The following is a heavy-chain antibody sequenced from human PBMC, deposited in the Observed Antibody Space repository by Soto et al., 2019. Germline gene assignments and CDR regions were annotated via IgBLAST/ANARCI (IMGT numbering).Heavy chain of an antibody. CDR2: IHYSGSS. Sequence: SETLSLTCTVSGGSISSSHYYWDWIRQPPGKGLEWIGSIHYSGSSYYNPSLKSRVTISVDTSKNQFSLKLSSVTATDTAVYYCARQSDYYDTSGLSYLENWGQGTRVTVSS. J-gene: IGHJ4*02. CDR1: GGSISSSHYY. CDR3: ARQSDYYDTSGLSYLEN. V-gene: IGHV4-39*01. D-gene: IGHD3-22*01.